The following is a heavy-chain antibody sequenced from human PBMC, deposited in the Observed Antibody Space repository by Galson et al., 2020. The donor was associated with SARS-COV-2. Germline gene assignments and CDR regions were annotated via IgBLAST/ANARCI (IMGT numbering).Heavy chain of an antibody. J-gene: IGHJ5*02. CDR3: AKEVDYFGSGTYRNWFDP. V-gene: IGHV3-23*01. Sequence: GESLKISCAASGFAFNNYAMSWVRQAPGKGLEWVSSIRSSVSVTSYADSVKGRFTISRDNSRSTLYLQMNSLRAEDTAIYYCAKEVDYFGSGTYRNWFDPWGHGTLVTVSS. CDR2: IRSSVSVT. CDR1: GFAFNNYA. D-gene: IGHD3-10*01.